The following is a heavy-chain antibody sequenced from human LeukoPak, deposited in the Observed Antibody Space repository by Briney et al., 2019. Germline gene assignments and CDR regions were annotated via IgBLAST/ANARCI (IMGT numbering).Heavy chain of an antibody. Sequence: PGGSLRLSCAASGFTFSSYSMNWVRQAPGRGLEWVSSISGSGSYIFYADSLKARFTISRDNAKKSVYLQMNSLRAEDAAVYYCAKEAVLEWLLGIRYYFDYWGQGTLVTVSS. CDR3: AKEAVLEWLLGIRYYFDY. J-gene: IGHJ4*02. CDR1: GFTFSSYS. CDR2: ISGSGSYI. V-gene: IGHV3-21*01. D-gene: IGHD3-3*01.